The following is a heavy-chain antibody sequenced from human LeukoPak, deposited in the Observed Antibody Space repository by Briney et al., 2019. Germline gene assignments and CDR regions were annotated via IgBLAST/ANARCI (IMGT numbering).Heavy chain of an antibody. V-gene: IGHV4-4*02. J-gene: IGHJ4*02. CDR2: VDHSGYT. CDR3: ARGVWVRGVIISDY. CDR1: GGSISSTNW. Sequence: KPSETLSLTCAVSGGSISSTNWWTWVRPPPGKGLEGIGEVDHSGYTNYNPSLKSRVTISVDKSKNHFSLKLSSVTAADTAIYYCARGVWVRGVIISDYWGQGTLVTVSS. D-gene: IGHD3-10*01.